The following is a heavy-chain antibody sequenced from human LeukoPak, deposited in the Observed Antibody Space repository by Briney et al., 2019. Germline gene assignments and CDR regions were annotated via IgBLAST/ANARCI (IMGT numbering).Heavy chain of an antibody. CDR2: IYHSCRT. Sequence: SETLSLTCTVSGYSISNGYYWGWMRQPPGKGLEWIGSIYHSCRTHYNPSLKSRVIISVDTSKNYFSLKLSSVTAADTAMYYCARDETYSDVWSGSAGGGKGNYLDYWGQGILVTVSS. V-gene: IGHV4-38-2*02. CDR1: GYSISNGYY. CDR3: ARDETYSDVWSGSAGGGKGNYLDY. J-gene: IGHJ4*02. D-gene: IGHD3-3*01.